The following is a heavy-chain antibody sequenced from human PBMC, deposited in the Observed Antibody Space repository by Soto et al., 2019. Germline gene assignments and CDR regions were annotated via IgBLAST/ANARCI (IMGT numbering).Heavy chain of an antibody. CDR2: IIPIFGTA. CDR1: GGTFSSYA. Sequence: GASVKVSCKASGGTFSSYAISWVRQAPGQGLEWMGGIIPIFGTANYAQKFQGRVTITADESTSTAYMELSSLRSEDTAVYYRARDREQLWLLGYWGQGTLVTVSS. D-gene: IGHD5-18*01. J-gene: IGHJ4*02. CDR3: ARDREQLWLLGY. V-gene: IGHV1-69*13.